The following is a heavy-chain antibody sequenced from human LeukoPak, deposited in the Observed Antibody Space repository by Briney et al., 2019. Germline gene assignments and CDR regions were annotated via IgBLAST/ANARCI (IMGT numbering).Heavy chain of an antibody. D-gene: IGHD3-3*01. CDR1: GGSISSGGYY. CDR2: IYYSGST. J-gene: IGHJ6*02. CDR3: ARTTATTYDFWSGYFAPGLYGMDV. V-gene: IGHV4-31*03. Sequence: SETLSLTCTVSGGSISSGGYYWSWIRQRPGKGLEWIGYIYYSGSTYYNPSLKSRVTISVDTSKNQFSLKLSSVTAADTAVYYCARTTATTYDFWSGYFAPGLYGMDVWGQGTTVTVSS.